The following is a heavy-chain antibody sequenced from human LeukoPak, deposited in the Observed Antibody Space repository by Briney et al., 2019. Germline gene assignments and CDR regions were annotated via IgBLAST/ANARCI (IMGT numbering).Heavy chain of an antibody. CDR3: AREWVVAATPDHNCFDP. CDR2: INPNSGGT. J-gene: IGHJ5*02. V-gene: IGHV1-2*02. Sequence: GASVKVSCKASGYTFTGYYMHWERQAPGQGLEWMGWINPNSGGTNYAQKFQGRVTMTRDTSISTAYMELSRLRSDDTAVYYCAREWVVAATPDHNCFDPWGQGTLVTVSS. CDR1: GYTFTGYY. D-gene: IGHD2-15*01.